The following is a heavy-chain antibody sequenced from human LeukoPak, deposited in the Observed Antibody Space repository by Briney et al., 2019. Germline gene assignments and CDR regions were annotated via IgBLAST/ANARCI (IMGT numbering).Heavy chain of an antibody. J-gene: IGHJ3*02. Sequence: GGALRLSCAASGLTFSSYGMSWVGQAPGKGRGWVGNIKQDGSEKDYVASLKGRFTLSSDNAKNSLYLQINSLRPEHTAVYYSARDISGSYSSDAFDIWGQGTMVTVSS. CDR1: GLTFSSYG. V-gene: IGHV3-7*04. D-gene: IGHD1-26*01. CDR2: IKQDGSEK. CDR3: ARDISGSYSSDAFDI.